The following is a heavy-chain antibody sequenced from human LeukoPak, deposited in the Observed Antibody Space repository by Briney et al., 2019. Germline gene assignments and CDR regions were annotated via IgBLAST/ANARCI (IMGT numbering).Heavy chain of an antibody. CDR2: IYTSGST. V-gene: IGHV4-59*10. D-gene: IGHD3-10*01. Sequence: PSETLSLTCAVYGGSFSGYYWSWIRQPPGKGLEWIGRIYTSGSTNYNPSLKSRVTMSIDTSKSQFSLKLSSVTAADTAVYYCARTRYGSGSYTYLDYWGQGTLVTVSS. J-gene: IGHJ4*02. CDR1: GGSFSGYY. CDR3: ARTRYGSGSYTYLDY.